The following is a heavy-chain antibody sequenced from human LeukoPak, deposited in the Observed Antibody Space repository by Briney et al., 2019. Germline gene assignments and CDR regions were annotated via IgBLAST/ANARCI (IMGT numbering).Heavy chain of an antibody. D-gene: IGHD2-2*01. CDR1: GGSISSGTSY. CDR3: ASTERCSTTCPLDY. V-gene: IGHV4-39*07. CDR2: IPYSGST. J-gene: IGHJ4*02. Sequence: SETLSLTCTVSGGSISSGTSYWGWIRQPPGKGLEWIGSIPYSGSTHYNPSLKSRVTISLDTSKNQFSLKLSSVTAADTAVYYCASTERCSTTCPLDYWGQGTLVTVSS.